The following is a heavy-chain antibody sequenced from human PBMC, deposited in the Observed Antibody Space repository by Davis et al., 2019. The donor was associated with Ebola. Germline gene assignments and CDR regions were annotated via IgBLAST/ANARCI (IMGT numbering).Heavy chain of an antibody. J-gene: IGHJ4*02. Sequence: SLKISCAASGFTFSVYTMHWVRQAPGKGLEWVSGISWNSETIIYADSVKGRFTISRDNAKNSLYLQMNSLRVEDTAFYYCAARYCSSTKCQAFEYGGQGTLVTVSS. D-gene: IGHD2-2*01. CDR3: AARYCSSTKCQAFEY. CDR2: ISWNSETI. CDR1: GFTFSVYT. V-gene: IGHV3-9*01.